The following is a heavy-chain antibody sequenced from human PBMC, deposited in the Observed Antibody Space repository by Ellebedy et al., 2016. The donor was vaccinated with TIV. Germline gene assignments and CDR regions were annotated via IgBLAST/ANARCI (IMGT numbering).Heavy chain of an antibody. CDR1: GFTFDDYA. V-gene: IGHV3-9*01. J-gene: IGHJ3*02. CDR2: ISWNSGSI. D-gene: IGHD2-2*02. CDR3: AKDLGYCSSTSCYSAFDI. Sequence: GGSLRLSXAASGFTFDDYAMHWVRQAPGKGLEWVSGISWNSGSIGYADSVKGRFTISRDNAKNSLYLQMNSLRAEDTALYYCAKDLGYCSSTSCYSAFDIWGQGTMVTVSS.